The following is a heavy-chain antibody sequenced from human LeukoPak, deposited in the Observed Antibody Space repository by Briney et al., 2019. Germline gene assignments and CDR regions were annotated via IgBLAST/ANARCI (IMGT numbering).Heavy chain of an antibody. J-gene: IGHJ6*02. CDR1: GFTFSSYS. Sequence: GGSLRLSCAASGFTFSSYSMNWVRQAPGKGLEWVSSISSSSSYIYYADSVKGRFTISRDNAKNSLYLQMNSLRAEDTAVYYCARDRCHVDRGYYYYYGMDVWGQGTTVTVSS. CDR2: ISSSSSYI. V-gene: IGHV3-21*01. D-gene: IGHD5-12*01. CDR3: ARDRCHVDRGYYYYYGMDV.